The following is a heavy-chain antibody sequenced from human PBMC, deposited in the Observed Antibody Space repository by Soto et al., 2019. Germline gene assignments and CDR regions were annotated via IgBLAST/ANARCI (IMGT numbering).Heavy chain of an antibody. J-gene: IGHJ5*02. CDR1: GGSISSGGYY. CDR2: IYYSGST. D-gene: IGHD5-12*01. Sequence: PSETLSLTCTVSGGSISSGGYYWSWIRQHPGKGLEWIGYIYYSGSTYYNPSLKSRVTISVDTSKNQFSLKLSSVTAADTAVYYCARYIVATSENWFDPWGQGTLVTVSS. CDR3: ARYIVATSENWFDP. V-gene: IGHV4-31*03.